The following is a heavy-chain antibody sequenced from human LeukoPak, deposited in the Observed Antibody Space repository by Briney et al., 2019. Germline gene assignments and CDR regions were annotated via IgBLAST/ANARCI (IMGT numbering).Heavy chain of an antibody. D-gene: IGHD4-17*01. J-gene: IGHJ3*02. CDR3: ARDCPTVTTWCDAFDI. CDR2: IIPIFGTA. CDR1: EGTFSSYA. Sequence: GSSVKVSCKASEGTFSSYAISWVRQAPGQGLEWMGGIIPIFGTANYAQKFQGRVTITADESTSTAYMELSSLRSEDTAVYYCARDCPTVTTWCDAFDIWGQGTMVTVSS. V-gene: IGHV1-69*01.